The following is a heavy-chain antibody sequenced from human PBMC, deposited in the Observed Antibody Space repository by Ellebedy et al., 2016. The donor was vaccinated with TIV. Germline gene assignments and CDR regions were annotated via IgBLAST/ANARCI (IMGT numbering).Heavy chain of an antibody. CDR3: ARRPSGGDWVYFDY. CDR1: GFTVSSNY. CDR2: IYRGGDT. V-gene: IGHV3-66*04. J-gene: IGHJ4*02. D-gene: IGHD3-16*01. Sequence: PGGSLRLSCAASGFTVSSNYMSWVRQAPGKGLAWVSVIYRGGDTFYADSVKGRFTISRDDSKNILHLQISSLRVEDTAVYYCARRPSGGDWVYFDYWGQGTLVTVSS.